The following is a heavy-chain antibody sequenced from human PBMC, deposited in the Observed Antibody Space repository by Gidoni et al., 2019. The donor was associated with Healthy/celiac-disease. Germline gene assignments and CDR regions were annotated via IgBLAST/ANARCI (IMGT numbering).Heavy chain of an antibody. CDR3: ARCYRVAVAGPAVDY. CDR2: ISSSSSTI. Sequence: EVQLVESGGGLVQPGGSLRLSCAASGFTFRSYSMNWVRQAPGKGLEWVSYISSSSSTIYYADSVKGRFTISRDNAKNSLYLQMNSLRAEDTAVYYCARCYRVAVAGPAVDYWGQGTLVTVSS. D-gene: IGHD6-19*01. V-gene: IGHV3-48*04. CDR1: GFTFRSYS. J-gene: IGHJ4*02.